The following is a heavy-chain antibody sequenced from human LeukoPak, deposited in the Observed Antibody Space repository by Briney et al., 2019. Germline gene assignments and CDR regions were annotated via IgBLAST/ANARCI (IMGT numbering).Heavy chain of an antibody. CDR3: ATDYPRYSSGWYPRYFDL. Sequence: GGSLRLSCAASGFTFSSYGMSWVRQAPGKGLEWVSAISGSGGSTYYADSVKGRFTISRDNSKNTLYLQMNSLRAEDTAVYYCATDYPRYSSGWYPRYFDLWGRGTLVTVSS. V-gene: IGHV3-23*01. D-gene: IGHD6-19*01. CDR2: ISGSGGST. J-gene: IGHJ2*01. CDR1: GFTFSSYG.